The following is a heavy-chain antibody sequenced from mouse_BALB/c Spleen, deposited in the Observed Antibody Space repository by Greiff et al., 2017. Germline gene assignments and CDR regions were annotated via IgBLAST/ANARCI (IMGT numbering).Heavy chain of an antibody. CDR1: GFTFSSYG. Sequence: EVKLVESGGDLVKPGGSLKLSCAASGFTFSSYGMSWVRQTPDKRLEWVATISSGGSYTYYPDSVKGRFTISRDNAKNTLYLQMSSLKSEDTAMYYCARHGTGTGAMDYWGQGTSVTVSS. D-gene: IGHD4-1*01. J-gene: IGHJ4*01. CDR3: ARHGTGTGAMDY. V-gene: IGHV5-6*01. CDR2: ISSGGSYT.